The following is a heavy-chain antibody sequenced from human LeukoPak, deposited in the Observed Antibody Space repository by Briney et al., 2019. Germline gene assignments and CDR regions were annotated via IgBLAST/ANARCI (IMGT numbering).Heavy chain of an antibody. V-gene: IGHV3-74*01. Sequence: GGSLRLSCVGSGFTLSDYYMHWVRQAPGKGLEWVAYSTGDGSRIDYVDSVKGRFTISRDNAKSTLYLQKNGLGVEDTAVYYCGRGGVPYSFDVWGQGTMVAASS. J-gene: IGHJ3*01. D-gene: IGHD3-10*01. CDR2: STGDGSRI. CDR3: GRGGVPYSFDV. CDR1: GFTLSDYY.